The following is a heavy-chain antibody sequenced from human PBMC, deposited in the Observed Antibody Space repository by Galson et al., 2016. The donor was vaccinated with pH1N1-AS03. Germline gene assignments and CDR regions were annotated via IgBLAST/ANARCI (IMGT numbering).Heavy chain of an antibody. J-gene: IGHJ6*02. Sequence: SVKVSCKASGGTFSTYTFSWVRRAPGQGLEWLGEIIPVLDRTNYAQNFQGRVTITADRSTSIAYLEVNSLRPEDTAFYYCAREMTRYSTNHVDYVGMDVWGQGTTVTVSS. CDR2: IIPVLDRT. CDR1: GGTFSTYT. D-gene: IGHD2/OR15-2a*01. CDR3: AREMTRYSTNHVDYVGMDV. V-gene: IGHV1-69*06.